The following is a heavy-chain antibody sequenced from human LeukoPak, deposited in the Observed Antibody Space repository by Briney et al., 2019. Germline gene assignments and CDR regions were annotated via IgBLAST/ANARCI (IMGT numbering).Heavy chain of an antibody. J-gene: IGHJ6*03. CDR2: VDPEDGET. D-gene: IGHD3-3*01. V-gene: IGHV1-69-2*01. CDR3: ATLPARTIFGVDPKYYYYYMDV. CDR1: GYTFTDYY. Sequence: GATVKISCKASGYTFTDYYMHWVQQAPGKGLEWMGRVDPEDGETIYAEKFQGRVTITADTSTDTAYMELSSLRSEDTAVYYCATLPARTIFGVDPKYYYYYMDVWGKGTTVTVSS.